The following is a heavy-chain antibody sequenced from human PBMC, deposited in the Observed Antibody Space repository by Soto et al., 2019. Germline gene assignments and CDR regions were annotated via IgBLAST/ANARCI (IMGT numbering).Heavy chain of an antibody. CDR1: GYTFTGYY. CDR2: INPNSGGT. V-gene: IGHV1-2*02. J-gene: IGHJ6*02. D-gene: IGHD3-3*01. Sequence: ASVKVTCKASGYTFTGYYMHWVRQALGQGLEWMGWINPNSGGTNYAQKFQGRVTMTRDTSISTAYMELSRLRSDDTAVYYCARDRTIFPQGGMYVWGQGTTVTVSS. CDR3: ARDRTIFPQGGMYV.